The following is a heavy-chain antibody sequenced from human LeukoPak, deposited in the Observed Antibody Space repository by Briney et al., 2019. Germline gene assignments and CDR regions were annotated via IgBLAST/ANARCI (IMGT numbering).Heavy chain of an antibody. CDR1: GGTFSSYA. J-gene: IGHJ4*02. V-gene: IGHV1-69*05. Sequence: SVKVSCKASGGTFSSYAISWVRQAPGQGLEWMGRIIPIFGTANYAQKFQGRVTITTDESTNTAYMELSSLRSEDTAVYYCARDLAAAGPAFDYWGQGTLVTVSS. D-gene: IGHD6-13*01. CDR3: ARDLAAAGPAFDY. CDR2: IIPIFGTA.